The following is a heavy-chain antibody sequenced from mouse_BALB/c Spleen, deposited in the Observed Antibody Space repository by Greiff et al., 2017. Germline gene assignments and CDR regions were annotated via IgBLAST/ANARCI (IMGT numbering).Heavy chain of an antibody. CDR2: ISSGSSTI. CDR1: GFTFSSFG. CDR3: ARSELGRDYYAMDY. D-gene: IGHD4-1*01. J-gene: IGHJ4*01. V-gene: IGHV5-17*02. Sequence: EVKVVESGGGLVQPGGSRKLSCAASGFTFSSFGMHWVRQAPEKGLEWVAYISSGSSTIYYADTVKGRFTISRDNPKNTLFLQMTSLRSEDTAMYYCARSELGRDYYAMDYWGQGTSVTVSS.